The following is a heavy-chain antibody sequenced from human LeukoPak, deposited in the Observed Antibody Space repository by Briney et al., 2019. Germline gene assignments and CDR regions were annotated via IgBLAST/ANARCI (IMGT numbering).Heavy chain of an antibody. CDR1: GGSISSYY. CDR2: IYTSGST. Sequence: SETLSLTCTVSGGSISSYYWSWIRQPAGKGLEWIGRIYTSGSTNYNPSLKSRVTMSVDTSKNQFSLKLSSVTAADTAVYYCARDNGEYSSSTNWFDPWGQGTLVTVSS. CDR3: ARDNGEYSSSTNWFDP. J-gene: IGHJ5*02. D-gene: IGHD6-13*01. V-gene: IGHV4-4*07.